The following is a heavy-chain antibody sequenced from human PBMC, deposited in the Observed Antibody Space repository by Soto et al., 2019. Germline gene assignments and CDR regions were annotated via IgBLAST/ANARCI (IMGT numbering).Heavy chain of an antibody. CDR1: GYTFTRYD. CDR3: ARLSEESSSSNYYYFYMDV. J-gene: IGHJ6*03. CDR2: MNPQTGNT. V-gene: IGHV1-8*01. Sequence: QVQLVQSGSEGKEPGASMKISCQASGYTFTRYDITWVRQATGQGLEWMGWMNPQTGNTAYAEKFHGRVTMTRSTSINTAYMELSGLRSEDTAVYYCARLSEESSSSNYYYFYMDVWGKGSTVTVSS. D-gene: IGHD6-6*01.